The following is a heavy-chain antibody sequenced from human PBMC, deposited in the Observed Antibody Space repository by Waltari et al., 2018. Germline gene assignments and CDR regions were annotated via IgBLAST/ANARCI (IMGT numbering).Heavy chain of an antibody. V-gene: IGHV3-21*01. CDR3: ARMFSSWYYFDY. CDR2: ISSSSSYI. Sequence: EVQLVESGGGLVTPGGSLRLSCAAFGHTFRAYSLNWVRQAPGKGLEWVSSISSSSSYIYYADSVKGRFTISRDNAKNSLYLQMNSLRAEDTAVYYCARMFSSWYYFDYWGQGTLVTVSS. J-gene: IGHJ4*02. D-gene: IGHD6-13*01. CDR1: GHTFRAYS.